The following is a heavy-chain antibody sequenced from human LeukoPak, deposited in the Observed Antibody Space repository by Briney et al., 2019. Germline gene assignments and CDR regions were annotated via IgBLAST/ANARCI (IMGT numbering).Heavy chain of an antibody. Sequence: GGSLRLSCAASGFTFSSYWMHWVRQAPGKGLVWVSRINSDGSSTSYADSVKGRFTISRDNAKNTLYLQMNSLRAEDTAVYYCARGRWLPYGSGSYQDYSGQGTLVTVSS. CDR2: INSDGSST. CDR1: GFTFSSYW. CDR3: ARGRWLPYGSGSYQDY. D-gene: IGHD3-10*01. J-gene: IGHJ4*02. V-gene: IGHV3-74*01.